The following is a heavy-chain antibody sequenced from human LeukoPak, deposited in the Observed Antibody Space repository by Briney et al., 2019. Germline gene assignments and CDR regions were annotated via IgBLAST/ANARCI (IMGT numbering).Heavy chain of an antibody. CDR1: GYIFTSYC. J-gene: IGHJ4*02. CDR3: ARRWTNYGGRYDY. Sequence: GDSLKISCKGSGYIFTSYCIGWVRQLPGKGLDLMGIIYPGDTDTRYSPSFQGQVTISADKSISTAYLQWSSLKASDTAMYYCARRWTNYGGRYDYWGQGTLVTVSS. V-gene: IGHV5-51*01. D-gene: IGHD4-17*01. CDR2: IYPGDTDT.